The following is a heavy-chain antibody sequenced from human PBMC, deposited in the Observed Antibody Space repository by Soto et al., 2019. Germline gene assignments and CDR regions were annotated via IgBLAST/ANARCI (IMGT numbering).Heavy chain of an antibody. J-gene: IGHJ4*02. Sequence: GSLRLSCEASGFTFSGFDMHWVRQPTGKGLEWVSSIGTAGDTYYVDSVKGRFTISRDNAKNSLYLHMSSLTAEDSALYYCSRSLDSWGQGTRVTVSS. CDR3: SRSLDS. V-gene: IGHV3-13*01. CDR2: IGTAGDT. CDR1: GFTFSGFD.